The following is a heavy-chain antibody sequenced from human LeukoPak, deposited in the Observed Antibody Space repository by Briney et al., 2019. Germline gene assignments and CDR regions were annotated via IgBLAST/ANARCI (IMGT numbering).Heavy chain of an antibody. J-gene: IGHJ4*02. CDR3: ARGRLPIDY. CDR1: GGSVSSGSYY. CDR2: IYYSGST. V-gene: IGHV4-61*01. D-gene: IGHD6-25*01. Sequence: SETLSLTCTVSGGSVSSGSYYWSWIRQPPGKGLEWIGYIYYSGSTSYNPSLKSRVTISVDTSKNQFSLKLTSVTAADTAVYYCARGRLPIDYWGQGTLVTVSS.